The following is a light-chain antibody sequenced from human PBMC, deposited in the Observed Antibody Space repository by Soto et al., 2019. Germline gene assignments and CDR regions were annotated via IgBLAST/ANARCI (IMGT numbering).Light chain of an antibody. V-gene: IGKV1-39*01. CDR2: AAS. Sequence: DIQMTQSPSSLSASVGDRVTITCRASQSIGTYLHWYQQKSGKAPRLLIYAASNLQSGVPSRFSGTRSGTDFTLTISSLQPEDFATYYCQESYSTTMYSFGQGTKVDIK. J-gene: IGKJ2*03. CDR1: QSIGTY. CDR3: QESYSTTMYS.